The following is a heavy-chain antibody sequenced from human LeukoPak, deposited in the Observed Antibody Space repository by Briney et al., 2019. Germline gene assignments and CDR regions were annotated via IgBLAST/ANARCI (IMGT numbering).Heavy chain of an antibody. J-gene: IGHJ6*04. D-gene: IGHD3-3*01. CDR1: GLSLTNFGFG. CDR2: LRYDGSNK. V-gene: IGHV3-30*02. CDR3: AKDPEAIFGVVSSGV. Sequence: TGGSLRLSCAASGLSLTNFGFGMHWIRQAPGKGLEWVAFLRYDGSNKYYADSVKGRFTISRDNSKNTLYLQMNSLRAEDTAVYYCAKDPEAIFGVVSSGVWGKGTTVTVSS.